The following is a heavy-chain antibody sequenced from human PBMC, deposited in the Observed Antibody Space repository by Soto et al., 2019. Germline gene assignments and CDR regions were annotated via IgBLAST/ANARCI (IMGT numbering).Heavy chain of an antibody. CDR2: ISAYNGNT. V-gene: IGHV1-18*01. D-gene: IGHD3-22*01. J-gene: IGHJ4*02. CDR1: GYTFTSYG. CDR3: ARDKRVHSSGYYSDY. Sequence: ASVKVSCKASGYTFTSYGISWVRQAPGQGLEWMGWISAYNGNTNYAQKLQGRVTMTTDTSTSTAYMELRSLRSDDTAVYYCARDKRVHSSGYYSDYWGQGTLVTVSS.